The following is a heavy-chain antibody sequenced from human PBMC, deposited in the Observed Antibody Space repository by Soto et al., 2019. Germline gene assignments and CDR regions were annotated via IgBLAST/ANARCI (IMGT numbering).Heavy chain of an antibody. CDR3: AGGGVRGVITRTRDYYGMDV. CDR1: GYRFTSYW. V-gene: IGHV5-51*01. J-gene: IGHJ6*02. D-gene: IGHD3-10*01. Sequence: GESLKISCKGSGYRFTSYWIGWVRQLPGKGLEWMGIIYPGDSDTRYSPSFQGQVTISADKSISTAYLQWSSLKASDTAMYYCAGGGVRGVITRTRDYYGMDVWGQGTTVTVSS. CDR2: IYPGDSDT.